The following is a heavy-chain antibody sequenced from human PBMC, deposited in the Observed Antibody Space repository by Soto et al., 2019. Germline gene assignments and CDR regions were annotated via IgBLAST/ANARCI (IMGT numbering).Heavy chain of an antibody. CDR2: ISGTGGST. V-gene: IGHV3-23*01. CDR3: AKGIAAAVPNWFDP. Sequence: PGGSLRLSCAASGFTFSDYYMSWIRQAPGKGLEWVSAISGTGGSTYFADSVKGRFTISRDNSKNTVFLQMNSLRAEDTAVYYYAKGIAAAVPNWFDPWGQGTRVTVSS. D-gene: IGHD6-13*01. J-gene: IGHJ5*02. CDR1: GFTFSDYY.